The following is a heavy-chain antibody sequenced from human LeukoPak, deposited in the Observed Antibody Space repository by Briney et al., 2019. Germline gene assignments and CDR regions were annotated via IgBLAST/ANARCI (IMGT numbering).Heavy chain of an antibody. Sequence: SETLSLTCTVSGGSISSYYWSWIRQHPGKGLEWIGYIYYTGSTYYNPSLKSRVILSVDTSKNQFSLNLTSVTAADTAVYYCARGPSVTSIGGPWGQGTLVTVSA. D-gene: IGHD4-17*01. J-gene: IGHJ5*02. V-gene: IGHV4-59*01. CDR3: ARGPSVTSIGGP. CDR1: GGSISSYY. CDR2: IYYTGST.